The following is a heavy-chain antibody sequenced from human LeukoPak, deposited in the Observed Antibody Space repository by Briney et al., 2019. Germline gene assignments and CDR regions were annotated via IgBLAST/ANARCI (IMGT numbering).Heavy chain of an antibody. CDR2: ISSSSSTI. CDR3: ARDLRGYPY. J-gene: IGHJ4*02. V-gene: IGHV3-48*01. Sequence: GGSLRLSCAASGFTFSSYSMLWVRQAPGKGLEWVSYISSSSSTIYYADSVKGRFTISRDNAKNSLYLQMNTLRAEDTAVYYCARDLRGYPYWGRGTLVTVSS. D-gene: IGHD3-22*01. CDR1: GFTFSSYS.